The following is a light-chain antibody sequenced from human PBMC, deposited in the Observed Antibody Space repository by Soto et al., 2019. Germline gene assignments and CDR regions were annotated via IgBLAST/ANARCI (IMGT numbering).Light chain of an antibody. J-gene: IGKJ4*01. CDR3: QQTSSFPLT. Sequence: DIQVTQSPSSVSASVGDRVTITYRASQGLVSWLAWYQQKPGKAPKLLIYAASSFQSGVPSRFSGSGSGTDFTLTISSLQPEDFATYYCQQTSSFPLTFGGGTKVELK. CDR1: QGLVSW. CDR2: AAS. V-gene: IGKV1-12*01.